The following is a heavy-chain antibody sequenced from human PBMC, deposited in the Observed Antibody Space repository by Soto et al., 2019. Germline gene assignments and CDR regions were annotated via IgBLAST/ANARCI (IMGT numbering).Heavy chain of an antibody. V-gene: IGHV4-34*01. CDR2: INHSGST. J-gene: IGHJ4*02. Sequence: SSETLSLTCAVYGGSFSGYYWSWIRQPPGKGLEWIGEINHSGSTNYNPSLKSRVTISVDTSKNQFSLKLSSVTAADTAVYYCARGLTNIKYYDFWSGYYTGFIGFWFDYWGQGTLVTVSS. CDR3: ARGLTNIKYYDFWSGYYTGFIGFWFDY. D-gene: IGHD3-3*01. CDR1: GGSFSGYY.